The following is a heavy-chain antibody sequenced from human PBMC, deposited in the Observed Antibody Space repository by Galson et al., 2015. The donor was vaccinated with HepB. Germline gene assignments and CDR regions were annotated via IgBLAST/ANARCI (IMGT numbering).Heavy chain of an antibody. CDR2: ISGRGDRT. V-gene: IGHV3-23*01. CDR3: AKEARQQWLVYFDY. D-gene: IGHD6-19*01. CDR1: GITFSNYA. J-gene: IGHJ4*02. Sequence: SLRLSCAASGITFSNYAMTWVRQAPGKGLEWVSAISGRGDRTYYADSVKGLFTITRDNSRNTLSLQMNSLRAEDTALYYCAKEARQQWLVYFDYWGQGTLVTVSS.